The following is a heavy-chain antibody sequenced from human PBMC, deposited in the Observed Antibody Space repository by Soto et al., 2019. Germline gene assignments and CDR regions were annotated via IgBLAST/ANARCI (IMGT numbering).Heavy chain of an antibody. D-gene: IGHD6-19*01. J-gene: IGHJ4*02. CDR3: AKDQDSSGWYAQIDY. CDR2: ISYDGSNK. Sequence: QVQLVESGGGVVQPGRSLRLSCAASGFTFSSYGMHWVRQAPGKGLEWVAVISYDGSNKYYADSVKGRFTISRDNSKNTLYLQMNSLRAEDTAVYYCAKDQDSSGWYAQIDYWGQGTLVTVSS. CDR1: GFTFSSYG. V-gene: IGHV3-30*18.